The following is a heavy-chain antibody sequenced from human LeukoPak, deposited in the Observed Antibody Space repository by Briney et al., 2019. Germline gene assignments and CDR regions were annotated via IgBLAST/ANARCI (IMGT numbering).Heavy chain of an antibody. CDR3: ARYGSGTSLYYFDY. V-gene: IGHV3-48*02. D-gene: IGHD3-10*01. CDR1: GFTFSSYS. CDR2: ISSDSRTI. J-gene: IGHJ4*02. Sequence: GGSLRLSCAASGFTFSSYSMNWVRQAPGKGLEWVSYISSDSRTIYYADSVKGRFTISRDNAKNSLYLQMKSLRDEDTAVYYCARYGSGTSLYYFDYWGQGTLVTVSS.